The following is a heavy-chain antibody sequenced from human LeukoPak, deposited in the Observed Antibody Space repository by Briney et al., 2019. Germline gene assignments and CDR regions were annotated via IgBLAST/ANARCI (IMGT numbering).Heavy chain of an antibody. CDR2: IYPRDGST. Sequence: ASVKVSCKASGYTFTSNYIHWVRQAPGQGLEWMGMIYPRDGSTSYAQKFQGRVTITADESTSTAYMELSSLRSEDTAVYYCARDRQAPTHGIQLWPRSYSSGSAFDPWGQGTLVTVSS. J-gene: IGHJ5*02. D-gene: IGHD5-18*01. CDR1: GYTFTSNY. CDR3: ARDRQAPTHGIQLWPRSYSSGSAFDP. V-gene: IGHV1-46*01.